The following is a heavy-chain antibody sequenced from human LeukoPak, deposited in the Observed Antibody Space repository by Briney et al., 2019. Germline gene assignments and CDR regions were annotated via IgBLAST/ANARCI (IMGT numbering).Heavy chain of an antibody. CDR3: ARVGYDSSGPYYYYGMDV. CDR2: IKQDGSEK. D-gene: IGHD3-22*01. Sequence: GGSLRLSCAASGFTFSSYWMSWVRQAPGKGLEWVANIKQDGSEKYYVDSVKGRFTISRDNAKNPLYLQMNSLRAEDTAVYYCARVGYDSSGPYYYYGMDVWGQGTTVTVSS. V-gene: IGHV3-7*01. CDR1: GFTFSSYW. J-gene: IGHJ6*02.